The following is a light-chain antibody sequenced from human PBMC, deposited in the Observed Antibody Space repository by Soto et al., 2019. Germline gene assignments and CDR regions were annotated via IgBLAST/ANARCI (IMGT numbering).Light chain of an antibody. CDR3: QSYASNLSGYV. V-gene: IGLV1-40*01. CDR1: SSNIGAGYD. CDR2: GNS. J-gene: IGLJ1*01. Sequence: QSVLTQPPSVSGAPGQRVTISCTGSSSNIGAGYDVHWYQQLPGTAPKLLIYGNSNRPSGVPDRFSGSKSGTSASLAITGLQAEDEADYYCQSYASNLSGYVFGTGTKVTVL.